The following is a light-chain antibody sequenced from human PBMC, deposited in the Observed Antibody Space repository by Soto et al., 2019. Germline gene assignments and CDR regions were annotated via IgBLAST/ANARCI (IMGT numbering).Light chain of an antibody. Sequence: QSALTQPRSVSGSPGQSVTMSCTGTSSDVGGYNYVSWYQQDPGKAPKLIIYEVTKRPSGVPDRFSGSKSGSTASLTVSGLQAEDDSDYYCSSYAGSNNVVFGGGTKLTVL. CDR2: EVT. V-gene: IGLV2-8*01. J-gene: IGLJ2*01. CDR1: SSDVGGYNY. CDR3: SSYAGSNNVV.